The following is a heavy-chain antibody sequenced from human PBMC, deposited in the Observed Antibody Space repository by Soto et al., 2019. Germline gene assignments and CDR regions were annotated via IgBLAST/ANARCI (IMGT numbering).Heavy chain of an antibody. CDR1: GYTFSVYW. D-gene: IGHD3-16*01. J-gene: IGHJ5*02. V-gene: IGHV5-51*01. CDR2: IYPDDSDT. Sequence: PGESLKISCKASGYTFSVYWIGWVRQMPGKGLEWMGNIYPDDSDTSTNPSFDGRVTVSAAKSTNTAYLQWSSLKASDTAIYYCVRQLGNSAMLIIDPWGQGTPVTVSS. CDR3: VRQLGNSAMLIIDP.